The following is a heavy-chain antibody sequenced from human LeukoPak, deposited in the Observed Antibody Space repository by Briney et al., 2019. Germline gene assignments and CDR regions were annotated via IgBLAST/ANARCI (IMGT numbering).Heavy chain of an antibody. CDR2: ISSTGDTT. Sequence: PGGSLRLSCAASEFTFSSYEMNWVRQAPGQGLEWVSYISSTGDTTYYADSVKGRFVISRDNAKNSLYLQMNSLRADDTAIYYCARVPRSARIPFFRWGHRTLLTVSS. J-gene: IGHJ4*01. D-gene: IGHD3-3*01. CDR1: EFTFSSYE. V-gene: IGHV3-48*03. CDR3: ARVPRSARIPFFR.